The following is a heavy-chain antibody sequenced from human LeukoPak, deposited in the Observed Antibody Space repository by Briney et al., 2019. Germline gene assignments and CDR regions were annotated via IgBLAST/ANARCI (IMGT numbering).Heavy chain of an antibody. V-gene: IGHV1-46*01. J-gene: IGHJ5*02. CDR1: GYTFTSYY. Sequence: ASVKVSCKASGYTFTSYYMHWVRQAPGQGLEWMGIINPSGGSTGYAQKFQGRVTMTRDTSTSTVYMELSSLRSEDTAVYYCARDGGYSGYDRSNWFDPWGQGTLVTVSS. CDR2: INPSGGST. D-gene: IGHD5-12*01. CDR3: ARDGGYSGYDRSNWFDP.